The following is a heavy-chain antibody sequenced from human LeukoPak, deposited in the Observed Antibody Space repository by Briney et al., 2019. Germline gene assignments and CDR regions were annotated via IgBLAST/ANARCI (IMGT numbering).Heavy chain of an antibody. CDR1: GYPINNAYY. CDR2: IYHSGST. J-gene: IGHJ4*02. CDR3: ARAHDAYYDISRDYFDY. D-gene: IGHD3-9*01. Sequence: SETLSLTCGVSGYPINNAYYWVWIRQPPGKGLEWIGSIYHSGSTYYNPSLKSRVTISVDTSKNQFSLKLSSVTAADTAVYYCARAHDAYYDISRDYFDYWGQGTLVTVSS. V-gene: IGHV4-38-2*01.